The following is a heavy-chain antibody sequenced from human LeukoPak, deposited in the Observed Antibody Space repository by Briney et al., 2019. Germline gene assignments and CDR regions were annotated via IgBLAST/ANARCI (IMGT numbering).Heavy chain of an antibody. J-gene: IGHJ4*02. CDR2: IYTSGTT. Sequence: ASETLSLTCTVSGGSISSYYWSWIRQPAGKGLEWIGRIYTSGTTNYKPSLKSRVTMSVDTSKNQFSLKLSFATAADTAVYYCARQQWGRNFDYWGQGTLVTVSS. CDR1: GGSISSYY. D-gene: IGHD6-19*01. V-gene: IGHV4-4*07. CDR3: ARQQWGRNFDY.